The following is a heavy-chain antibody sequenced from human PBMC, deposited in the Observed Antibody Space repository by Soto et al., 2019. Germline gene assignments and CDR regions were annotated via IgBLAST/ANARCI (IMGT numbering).Heavy chain of an antibody. CDR2: ISSSGTTV. V-gene: IGHV3-48*03. Sequence: GGSLRLSCAASGFYFSSDEMNWVRQAPGKGLEWVSYISSSGTTVYYADSVKGRFTISRDNSKNSLYLQMNSLRAEDTAVYYCTRDPYGGSRYYFDSWGQGTLVTVSS. CDR1: GFYFSSDE. J-gene: IGHJ4*02. CDR3: TRDPYGGSRYYFDS. D-gene: IGHD1-26*01.